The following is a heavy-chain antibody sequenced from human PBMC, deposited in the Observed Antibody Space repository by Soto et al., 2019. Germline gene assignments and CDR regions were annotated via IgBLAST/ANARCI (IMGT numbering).Heavy chain of an antibody. Sequence: GGSLRLSCAASGFTFSSYAMHWVRQAPGKGLEWVAVISYDGSNKYYADSVKGRFTISRDNSKNTLYLQMNSLRAEDTAVYYCARVPGHSSGYYFDYWGQGTLVTVSS. CDR1: GFTFSSYA. V-gene: IGHV3-30-3*01. CDR3: ARVPGHSSGYYFDY. D-gene: IGHD3-22*01. CDR2: ISYDGSNK. J-gene: IGHJ4*02.